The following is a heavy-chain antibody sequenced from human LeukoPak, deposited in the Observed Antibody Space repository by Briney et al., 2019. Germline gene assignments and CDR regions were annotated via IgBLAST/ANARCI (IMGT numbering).Heavy chain of an antibody. CDR2: MYTEGQT. J-gene: IGHJ6*01. D-gene: IGHD3-9*01. V-gene: IGHV3-66*01. CDR3: ARDITHYDILTGHYYYYGMDV. Sequence: PGGSLRLSCAASGFPVNNNYMSWVRQAPGKGLECVSLMYTEGQTYYADSVKGRFTISRDNSKNTLYLQMNSLRAEDTAVYYCARDITHYDILTGHYYYYGMDVWGQGTTVTVSS. CDR1: GFPVNNNY.